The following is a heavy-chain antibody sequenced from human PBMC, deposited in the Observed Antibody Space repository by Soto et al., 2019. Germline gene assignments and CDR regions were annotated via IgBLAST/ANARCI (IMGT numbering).Heavy chain of an antibody. V-gene: IGHV1-18*01. CDR1: GYTFTRSG. CDR2: ISSYNGDT. J-gene: IGHJ6*02. Sequence: ASVKVSCKASGYTFTRSGISWVRQAPGQGPEWMGWISSYNGDTNYAQTFQGRVTMTTDTSTSTAYMELRSLRSDDTAVYYCAREGTAPYYSFWMDVWGQGTPVTVSS. CDR3: AREGTAPYYSFWMDV. D-gene: IGHD2-21*02.